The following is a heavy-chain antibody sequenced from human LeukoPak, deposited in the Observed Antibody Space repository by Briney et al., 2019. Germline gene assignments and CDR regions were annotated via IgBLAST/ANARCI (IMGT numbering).Heavy chain of an antibody. D-gene: IGHD3-22*01. CDR3: ARDSSGSSGYLDY. Sequence: PGGSLRLSCAASAFTFSDYYMNWIRQAPGKGLEWVSYISSSGNTIYYADSVKGRFTISRDNAKNSLYLQMNSLRAEDTAVYYCARDSSGSSGYLDYWGQGTLVTVSS. V-gene: IGHV3-11*04. CDR1: AFTFSDYY. J-gene: IGHJ4*02. CDR2: ISSSGNTI.